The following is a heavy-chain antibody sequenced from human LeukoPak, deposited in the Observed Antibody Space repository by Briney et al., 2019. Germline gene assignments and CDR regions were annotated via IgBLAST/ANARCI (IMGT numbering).Heavy chain of an antibody. V-gene: IGHV3-21*01. J-gene: IGHJ4*02. Sequence: GGSLRLSCAASGFTFSSYTMNWVRQAPGKGLEWVSSISSSSTYIYYADSMKGRFTISRDNAENSLFLQMNSLRAEDTAVYYCAKEEGTTVTTFDYWGQGTLVTVSS. D-gene: IGHD4-17*01. CDR1: GFTFSSYT. CDR2: ISSSSTYI. CDR3: AKEEGTTVTTFDY.